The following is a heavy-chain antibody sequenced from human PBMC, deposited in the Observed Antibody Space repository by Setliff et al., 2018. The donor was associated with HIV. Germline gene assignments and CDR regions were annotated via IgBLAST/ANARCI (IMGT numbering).Heavy chain of an antibody. CDR3: ARDPGDYDKKFDL. CDR1: GNSISSGYY. J-gene: IGHJ5*02. CDR2: TFDNGNT. Sequence: PSETLSLTCVVSGNSISSGYYWNWLRQTPGKGLEWIAYTFDNGNTHYNPSLASRVTLSLDTSRNLLSLRLASVTAADTAVYYCARDPGDYDKKFDLWGQGALVTVSS. D-gene: IGHD3-22*01. V-gene: IGHV4-61*03.